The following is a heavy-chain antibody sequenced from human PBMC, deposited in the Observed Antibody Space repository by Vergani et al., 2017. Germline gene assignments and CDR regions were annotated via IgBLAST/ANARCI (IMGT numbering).Heavy chain of an antibody. CDR3: ARGTFLHAFDN. CDR1: GGSISSSSHF. J-gene: IGHJ3*02. CDR2: IYYTGSA. V-gene: IGHV4-39*07. Sequence: QLQLHKSGPGLVKPSETLSLTCTLSGGSISSSSHFWGWLRQTPGKGLEWIGSIYYTGSAYYNPSIKSRITMSLDTSKNQFSLSLSSVTAADTAVYYCARGTFLHAFDNWGQGTVVTVSS. D-gene: IGHD1-26*01.